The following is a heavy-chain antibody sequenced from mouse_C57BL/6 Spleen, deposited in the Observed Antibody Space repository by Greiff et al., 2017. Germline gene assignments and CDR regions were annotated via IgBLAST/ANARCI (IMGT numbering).Heavy chain of an antibody. CDR1: GFTFSDYG. J-gene: IGHJ4*01. CDR2: ISSGSSTI. V-gene: IGHV5-17*01. CDR3: ARGVAYYAMDY. Sequence: EVQLVESGGGLVKPGGSLKLSCAASGFTFSDYGMHWVRQAPEKGLEWVAYISSGSSTIYYADTVKGRFTISRDNAKNTLFLQMTSLRSEDTAMDYCARGVAYYAMDYWGQGTSVTVSS. D-gene: IGHD1-1*02.